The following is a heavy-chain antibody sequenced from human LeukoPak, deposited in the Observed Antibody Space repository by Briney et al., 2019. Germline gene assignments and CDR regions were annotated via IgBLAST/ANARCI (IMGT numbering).Heavy chain of an antibody. V-gene: IGHV4-34*01. J-gene: IGHJ4*02. CDR3: ARGSKYYDFPDYFDY. Sequence: SETLSLTCAVYGGSFSGYYWSWIRQPPGKGLEWIGEINHSGSTNHNPSLKSRVTISVDTSKNQFSLKLSSVTAADTAVYYCARGSKYYDFPDYFDYWGQGTLVTVSS. D-gene: IGHD3-3*01. CDR2: INHSGST. CDR1: GGSFSGYY.